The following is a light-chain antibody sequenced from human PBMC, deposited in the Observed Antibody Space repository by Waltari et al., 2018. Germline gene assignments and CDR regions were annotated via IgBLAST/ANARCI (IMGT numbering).Light chain of an antibody. CDR2: DND. Sequence: QSVLTQPPSVSGAPGQRVTISCPGSSPNIGAGSDVHWYQQFSGTAPKLLIFDNDNRPSGVPDRFSGSRSGTSAYLAITGLQTDDEADYFCQSYDSGQWVFGGGTKVTVL. CDR1: SPNIGAGSD. CDR3: QSYDSGQWV. V-gene: IGLV1-40*01. J-gene: IGLJ3*02.